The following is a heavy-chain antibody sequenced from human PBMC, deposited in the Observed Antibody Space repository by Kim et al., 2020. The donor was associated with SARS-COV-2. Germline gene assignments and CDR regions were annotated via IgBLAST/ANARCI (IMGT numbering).Heavy chain of an antibody. Sequence: NYNPSRKSRVTISVETSKNQFCLRLSSVAAADTAVYYRAITLRFLEWLDYWGQGTLVTVSS. J-gene: IGHJ4*02. CDR3: AITLRFLEWLDY. V-gene: IGHV4-34*01. D-gene: IGHD3-3*01.